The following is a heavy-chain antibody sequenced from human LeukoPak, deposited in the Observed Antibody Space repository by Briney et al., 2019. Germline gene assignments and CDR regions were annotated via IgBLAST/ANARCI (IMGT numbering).Heavy chain of an antibody. D-gene: IGHD3-16*02. V-gene: IGHV3-74*01. J-gene: IGHJ3*01. CDR2: INSDESST. CDR3: ARDMQLST. Sequence: AGGSLNLSCPAPESTSRNYWIHWARKPPGKGLVWVSRINSDESSTTYADSVKGRFTISRDNAKNTLYLQMSSLRAEDTAIYYCARDMQLSTWGLGTMVTVSS. CDR1: ESTSRNYW.